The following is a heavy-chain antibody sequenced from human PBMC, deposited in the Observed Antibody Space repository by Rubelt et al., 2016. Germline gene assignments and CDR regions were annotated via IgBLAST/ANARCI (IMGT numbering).Heavy chain of an antibody. J-gene: IGHJ4*02. CDR3: EHTESPSMVVGPAAMPYFDY. V-gene: IGHV2-5*02. CDR2: IYWDDDK. CDR1: GFSLSTSGVG. Sequence: QITLKESGPPLVKPTQTLTLTCTFSGFSLSTSGVGVGWIRQPPGKALEWLALIYWDDDKRYSPALKSRLTYTKDNSKNQGGLTSTNMDPVDTATYYCEHTESPSMVVGPAAMPYFDYWGQGTLVTVSS. D-gene: IGHD2-2*01.